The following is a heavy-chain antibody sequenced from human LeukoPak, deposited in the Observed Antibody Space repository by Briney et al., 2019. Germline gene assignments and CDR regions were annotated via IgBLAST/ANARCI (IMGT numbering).Heavy chain of an antibody. CDR3: AKGIYDILTGLDY. CDR2: IRYDGSNK. J-gene: IGHJ4*02. V-gene: IGHV3-30*02. CDR1: GFTFSSYG. Sequence: GGSLRLSCAASGFTFSSYGMHWVRQAPGKGLEWVAFIRYDGSNKYYADSVKGRFTISRDNSKNTLYLQMNSLRAEDTAVYYCAKGIYDILTGLDYWGQGTLVTVSS. D-gene: IGHD3-9*01.